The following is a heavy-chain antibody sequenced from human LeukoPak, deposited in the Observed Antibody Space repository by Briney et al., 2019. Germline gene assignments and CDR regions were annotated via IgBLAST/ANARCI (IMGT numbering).Heavy chain of an antibody. CDR2: IYPGASDT. CDR3: ARQAGYSRTYYDY. Sequence: GESLKVSCKGSGYSVTDYWIGGVRETPEKGLEWRGIIYPGASDTRYSPSLQGQVTISADKSISTAYLQWSSLKASDSAMYYCARQAGYSRTYYDYWGQGTMVTVSS. CDR1: GYSVTDYW. D-gene: IGHD1-26*01. V-gene: IGHV5-51*01. J-gene: IGHJ4*02.